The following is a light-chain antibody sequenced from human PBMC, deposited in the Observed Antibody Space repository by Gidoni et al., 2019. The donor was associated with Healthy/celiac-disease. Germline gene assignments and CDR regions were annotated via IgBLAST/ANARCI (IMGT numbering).Light chain of an antibody. CDR1: QSVSSN. CDR3: QQYDNRAWT. V-gene: IGKV3-15*01. CDR2: GAS. J-gene: IGKJ1*01. Sequence: EIVLTQSPATLSVSPGERATLTCRASQSVSSNLAWYQQKPGQAPRLLIYGASTRATGIPARFSGSGSGTEFTLTISSLQSEDFAVYCCQQYDNRAWTFGQGTKVEIK.